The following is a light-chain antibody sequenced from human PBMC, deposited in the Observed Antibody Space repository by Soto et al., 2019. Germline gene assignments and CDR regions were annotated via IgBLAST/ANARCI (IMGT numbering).Light chain of an antibody. V-gene: IGLV1-51*02. CDR3: GTWDSSLSEVV. CDR2: ENN. CDR1: SSNIGNNY. Sequence: QSVLTQPPSVSAAPGQKVTISCSGSSSNIGNNYVSWYQQLPGTAPKLLIYENNKRPSGIPDRFSGSKSGTSATLGITGLQTGDEADYYCGTWDSSLSEVVFGGGTKLPS. J-gene: IGLJ2*01.